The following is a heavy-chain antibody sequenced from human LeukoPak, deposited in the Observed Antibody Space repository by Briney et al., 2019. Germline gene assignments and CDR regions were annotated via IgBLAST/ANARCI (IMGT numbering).Heavy chain of an antibody. CDR3: ASDSISMNAFDA. Sequence: SETLSLTCAVSGGSFTTHYWSWIRQPPGKGLEWIGYISYIGSTNYNPSLKSRVTISIDTSKNEVSLMLTSVTAADTAVYYCASDSISMNAFDAWGQGTMVTVSS. J-gene: IGHJ3*01. CDR1: GGSFTTHY. D-gene: IGHD3-22*01. CDR2: ISYIGST. V-gene: IGHV4-59*11.